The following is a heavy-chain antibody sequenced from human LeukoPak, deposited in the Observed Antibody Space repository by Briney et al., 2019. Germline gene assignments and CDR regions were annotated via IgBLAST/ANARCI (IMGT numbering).Heavy chain of an antibody. D-gene: IGHD3-22*01. V-gene: IGHV3-53*01. Sequence: PGGSLRLSCAASGFTVSSNYMSWVRQAPGKGLEWVSVIYSGGSTYYADSVRGRFTISRDNSKNTLYLQMNSLRAEDTAVYYCAKSSGPGGYYYYGMDVWGQGTTVTVSS. CDR2: IYSGGST. CDR1: GFTVSSNY. CDR3: AKSSGPGGYYYYGMDV. J-gene: IGHJ6*02.